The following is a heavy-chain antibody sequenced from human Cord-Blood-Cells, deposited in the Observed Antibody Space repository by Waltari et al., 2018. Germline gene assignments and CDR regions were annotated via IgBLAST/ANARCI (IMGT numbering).Heavy chain of an antibody. V-gene: IGHV1-69*01. D-gene: IGHD2-21*02. CDR2: IIPIFGTA. Sequence: QVQLVQSGAEVKKPGSSVKVSCTASGGPSSSYAISWVRQAPGQGHEWMGGIIPIFGTANYAQKFQGRVTITADESTSTAYMELSSLRSEDTAVYYCARDQYCGGDCYAFDIWGQGTMVTVSS. J-gene: IGHJ3*02. CDR1: GGPSSSYA. CDR3: ARDQYCGGDCYAFDI.